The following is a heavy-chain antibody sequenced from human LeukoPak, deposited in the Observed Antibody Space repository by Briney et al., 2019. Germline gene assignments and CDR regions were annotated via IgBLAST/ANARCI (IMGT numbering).Heavy chain of an antibody. CDR3: ARRIAGRLINDAFDI. Sequence: ASVKVSCKASGYTFTGHYMHWVRQAPGQGLEWMGWINPYSGGTHYALIFQDRVTMTRDTSISTAYMELSRLRSDDTAVYYCARRIAGRLINDAFDIWGQGTTVTVSS. CDR1: GYTFTGHY. V-gene: IGHV1-2*02. J-gene: IGHJ3*02. CDR2: INPYSGGT. D-gene: IGHD6-6*01.